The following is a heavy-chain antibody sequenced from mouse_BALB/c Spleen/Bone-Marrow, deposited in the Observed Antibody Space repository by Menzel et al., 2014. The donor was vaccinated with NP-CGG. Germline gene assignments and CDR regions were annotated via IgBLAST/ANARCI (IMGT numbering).Heavy chain of an antibody. Sequence: EVQLQQSGAELVKPGASVKLSCTASGFNIKDTYMHWVKQRPEQGLEWIGRIDPANGNTKYDPKFQGKATITADTSSNTAYLLLSSLTSEDTAVYYCAYGSSYDYFDYWGQGTTLTVSS. J-gene: IGHJ2*01. CDR2: IDPANGNT. D-gene: IGHD1-1*01. CDR3: AYGSSYDYFDY. V-gene: IGHV14-3*02. CDR1: GFNIKDTY.